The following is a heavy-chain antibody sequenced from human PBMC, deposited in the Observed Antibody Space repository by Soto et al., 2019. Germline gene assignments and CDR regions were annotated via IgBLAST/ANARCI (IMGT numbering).Heavy chain of an antibody. CDR3: ARGLRGVLDY. J-gene: IGHJ4*02. Sequence: VGSLRLSCVASGFNFGNFGMHWVRQAPGKGLEWLTVISNDENIKQDSVRGRFAIARDNSKNTLYLHLTSLRAEDTAIYYCARGLRGVLDYWGQGTLVTVSS. V-gene: IGHV3-33*01. D-gene: IGHD5-12*01. CDR2: ISNDENIK. CDR1: GFNFGNFG.